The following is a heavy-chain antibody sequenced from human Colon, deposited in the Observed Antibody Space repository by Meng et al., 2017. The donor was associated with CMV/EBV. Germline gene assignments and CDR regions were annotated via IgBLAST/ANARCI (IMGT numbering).Heavy chain of an antibody. V-gene: IGHV3-30*02. CDR1: GFTFSLYA. CDR3: AKQVGYCSSTSCLIDY. J-gene: IGHJ4*02. D-gene: IGHD2-2*01. Sequence: GESLKISCAASGFTFSLYAMTWVRQAPGKGLEWVAFIRYDGSNKYYADSVKGRFTISRDNSKNTLYLQMNSLRAEDTAVYYCAKQVGYCSSTSCLIDYWGQGTLVTVSS. CDR2: IRYDGSNK.